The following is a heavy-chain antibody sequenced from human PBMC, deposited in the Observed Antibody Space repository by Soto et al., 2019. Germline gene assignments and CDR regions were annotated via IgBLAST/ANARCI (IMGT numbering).Heavy chain of an antibody. CDR3: ARDKYCSGGSCRKNWLDP. J-gene: IGHJ5*02. CDR2: IYDDGSA. CDR1: GGSISSSY. V-gene: IGHV4-59*01. Sequence: QMHLQESGPGLVKPSETLSLTCTVSGGSISSSYWSWIRQPPGKGLEWLAYIYDDGSANYNPSLKSRATISLDMSKNQFSLKLTSVTAADTAVYYCARDKYCSGGSCRKNWLDPWGQGTLVTVSS. D-gene: IGHD2-15*01.